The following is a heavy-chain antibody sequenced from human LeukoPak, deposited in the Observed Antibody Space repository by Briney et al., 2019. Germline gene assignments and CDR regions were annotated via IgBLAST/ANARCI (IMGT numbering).Heavy chain of an antibody. J-gene: IGHJ1*01. Sequence: ASVKVSCKASGYTFTSYGISWVRQAPGQGLEWMGWISAYNGYTNYAQKFQFRVTMTTDTSTSTAYMELRSLTSDDTAVYYCARDKAVTTEVTQYFQHWGQGILVTVSS. CDR1: GYTFTSYG. CDR2: ISAYNGYT. CDR3: ARDKAVTTEVTQYFQH. D-gene: IGHD4-11*01. V-gene: IGHV1-18*01.